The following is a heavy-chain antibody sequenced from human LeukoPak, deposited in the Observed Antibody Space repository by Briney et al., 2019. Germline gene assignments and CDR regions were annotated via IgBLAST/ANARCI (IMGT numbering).Heavy chain of an antibody. CDR3: ARRSRVPVGARGDDAFDI. J-gene: IGHJ3*02. Sequence: GGSLRLSCAASGFTVSNNYMSWVRQAPGKGLEWVSVIYSGGTTYYADSVRGRFTISRDSSKNTLYLRMNSLRAEDTAVYYCARRSRVPVGARGDDAFDIWGQGTLVTVSS. V-gene: IGHV3-53*01. CDR1: GFTVSNNY. D-gene: IGHD1-26*01. CDR2: IYSGGTT.